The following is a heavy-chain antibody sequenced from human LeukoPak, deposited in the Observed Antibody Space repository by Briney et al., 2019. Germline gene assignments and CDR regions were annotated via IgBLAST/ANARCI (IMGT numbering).Heavy chain of an antibody. CDR1: GVTLRGYW. CDR2: IDADGSAI. J-gene: IGHJ6*03. CDR3: ARSVFYVYPYYYYMDV. Sequence: GGSLRLSCAGSGVTLRGYWMFWVRQAPGKGLEWLSLIDADGSAINHADSVKGRFTNSRDDATNTLFLQMNSLRAEDTAVYFCARSVFYVYPYYYYMDVWGKGTTVTVSS. D-gene: IGHD5/OR15-5a*01. V-gene: IGHV3-74*01.